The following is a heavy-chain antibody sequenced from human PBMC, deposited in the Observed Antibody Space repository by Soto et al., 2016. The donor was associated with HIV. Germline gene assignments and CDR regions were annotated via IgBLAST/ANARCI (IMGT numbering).Heavy chain of an antibody. J-gene: IGHJ6*03. V-gene: IGHV4-59*01. CDR2: IYYSGST. CDR1: GGSISNYY. CDR3: AREEGVGRWLVWPFGDYYYYYYMDV. Sequence: QVQLQESGPGLVKPSETLSLTCTVSGGSISNYYWSWIRQPPGKGLEWIGYIYYSGSTNYNPSLKSRVTISVDTSKNQFSLKLSSVTAADTAVYYCAREEGVGRWLVWPFGDYYYYYYMDVWGQRDHGQPSP. D-gene: IGHD6-19*01.